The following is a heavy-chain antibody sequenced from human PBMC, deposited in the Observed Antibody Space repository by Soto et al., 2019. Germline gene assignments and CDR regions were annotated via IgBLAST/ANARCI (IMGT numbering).Heavy chain of an antibody. CDR1: GGTFSSYA. CDR3: ARGNHRWLQLWYFDL. J-gene: IGHJ2*01. CDR2: FIPIFGTV. V-gene: IGHV1-69*12. Sequence: QVQLVQSGAEVKKPGSSVKVSCKASGGTFSSYAISWVRQAPGQGLEWMGGFIPIFGTVNYAQKFQGRVTITADESTSTAYMELSSLRSEDTAVYYCARGNHRWLQLWYFDLWGRGTLVTVSS. D-gene: IGHD5-12*01.